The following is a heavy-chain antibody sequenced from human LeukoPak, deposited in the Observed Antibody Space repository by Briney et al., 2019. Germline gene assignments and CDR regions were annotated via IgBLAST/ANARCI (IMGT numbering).Heavy chain of an antibody. CDR2: IYYSGST. D-gene: IGHD3-22*01. CDR1: GGSISSGGYY. V-gene: IGHV4-31*03. Sequence: PSETLSLTCTVSGGSISSGGYYWRWIRQHPGKGLEWIGYIYYSGSTYYNPSLKSRVTISVDTSKNQFSLKLSSVTAADTAVYYRARVYDSRPIVDYWGQGTLVTVSS. CDR3: ARVYDSRPIVDY. J-gene: IGHJ4*02.